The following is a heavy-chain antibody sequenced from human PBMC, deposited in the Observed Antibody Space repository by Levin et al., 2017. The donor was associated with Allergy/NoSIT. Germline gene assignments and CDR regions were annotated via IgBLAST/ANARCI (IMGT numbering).Heavy chain of an antibody. J-gene: IGHJ3*02. Sequence: GGSLRLSCAASGFTVSSNYMSWVRQAPGKGLEWVSVIYSGGSTYYADSVKGRFTISRDNSKNTLYLQMNSLRAEDTAVYYCARAVTGTWAAFDSWGQGTMVTVSS. D-gene: IGHD6-19*01. V-gene: IGHV3-53*01. CDR3: ARAVTGTWAAFDS. CDR1: GFTVSSNY. CDR2: IYSGGST.